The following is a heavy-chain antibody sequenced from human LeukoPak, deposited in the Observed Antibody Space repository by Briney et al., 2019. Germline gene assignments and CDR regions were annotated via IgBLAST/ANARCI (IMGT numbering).Heavy chain of an antibody. CDR2: ISSDSSYT. Sequence: PGGSLRLSCAASGFTFSSYGMNWVRQAPGKGLEWVSSISSDSSYTNYADSVKGRFTISRDNAKNSLFLQMTGLRVEDTAVYYCAKGSSSSRPYYFDYWGQGALVTVSS. V-gene: IGHV3-21*04. CDR3: AKGSSSSRPYYFDY. CDR1: GFTFSSYG. J-gene: IGHJ4*02. D-gene: IGHD6-6*01.